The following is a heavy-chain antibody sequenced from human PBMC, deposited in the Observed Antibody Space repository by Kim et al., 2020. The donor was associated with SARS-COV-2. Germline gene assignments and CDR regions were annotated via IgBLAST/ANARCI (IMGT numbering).Heavy chain of an antibody. CDR2: ISYDGSNK. J-gene: IGHJ4*02. V-gene: IGHV3-30-3*01. D-gene: IGHD3-9*01. CDR1: GFTFSSYA. CDR3: ASGGGILRYFDWLLGY. Sequence: GGSLRLSCAASGFTFSSYAMHWVRQAPGKGLEWVAVISYDGSNKYYADSVKGRFTISRDNSKNTLYLQMNSLRAEDTAVYYCASGGGILRYFDWLLGYWGQGTLVTVSS.